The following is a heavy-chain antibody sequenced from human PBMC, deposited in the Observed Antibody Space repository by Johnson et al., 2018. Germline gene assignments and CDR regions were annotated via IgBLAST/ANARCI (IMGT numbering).Heavy chain of an antibody. D-gene: IGHD2-2*01. CDR1: GYNFANYW. J-gene: IGHJ4*02. Sequence: EVQLVESGAEVKKPGESLKISCKASGYNFANYWIGWVRQMPGRGLEWVGIIYPGESDTRYSPSFQGHVTISADKSISTTSLRWNGLKSSDTAMYYCSKKGSGTGDFDYWGQGPLVTVSS. CDR2: IYPGESDT. V-gene: IGHV5-51*01. CDR3: SKKGSGTGDFDY.